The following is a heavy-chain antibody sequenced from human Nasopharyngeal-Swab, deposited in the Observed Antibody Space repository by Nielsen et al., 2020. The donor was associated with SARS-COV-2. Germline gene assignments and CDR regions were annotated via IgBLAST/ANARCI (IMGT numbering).Heavy chain of an antibody. CDR2: IKPDGSER. D-gene: IGHD3-16*01. CDR3: VADTFTMAPNDYSLY. V-gene: IGHV3-7*03. J-gene: IGHJ4*02. Sequence: WIRQPPGKGLQWVANIKPDGSERYYLDSVRGRFSLSRDNTKNSLYLQMNTVRAEDAAMYYCVADTFTMAPNDYSLYWGQGAPVTVSS.